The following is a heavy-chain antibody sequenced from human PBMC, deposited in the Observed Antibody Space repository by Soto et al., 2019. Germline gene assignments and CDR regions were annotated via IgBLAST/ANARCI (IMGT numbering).Heavy chain of an antibody. D-gene: IGHD2-2*01. CDR2: IDYSGST. CDR1: GGSVSSGSYY. J-gene: IGHJ5*02. CDR3: ARGDQVGWFDP. V-gene: IGHV4-61*01. Sequence: QVQLQESGPGLVKPSETLSLTCTVSGGSVSSGSYYWSWIRQPPGKGLEWIGYIDYSGSTNYNPCLMSLVTISVDTSKNQFSLKLSSVTAADTAVYYCARGDQVGWFDPWGQGTLVTVSS.